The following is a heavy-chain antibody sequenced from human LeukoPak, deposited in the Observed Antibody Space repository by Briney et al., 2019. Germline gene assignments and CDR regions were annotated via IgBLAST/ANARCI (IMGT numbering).Heavy chain of an antibody. CDR2: ISAYNGNK. Sequence: ASVKVSCKASGYTFTNYGISWVRQAPGQGLEWMGWISAYNGNKNYAQKFQGRVTMTTDTSTSTAYMELRSLTSDDTAVYFCARDRSGNYGRPVDYWGQGALVTVSS. CDR1: GYTFTNYG. J-gene: IGHJ4*02. D-gene: IGHD3-10*01. V-gene: IGHV1-18*01. CDR3: ARDRSGNYGRPVDY.